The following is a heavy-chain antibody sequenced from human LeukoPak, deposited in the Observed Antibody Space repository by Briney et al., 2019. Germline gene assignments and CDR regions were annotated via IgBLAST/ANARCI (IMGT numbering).Heavy chain of an antibody. J-gene: IGHJ6*04. CDR3: AELGITMIGGV. V-gene: IGHV3-30*18. Sequence: GRSLRLSCAASGFTFSSYGMHWVRQAPGKGLEWVAVISYDGSNKYYADSVKGRFTISRDNSKNTLYLQMNSLRAEDTAVYYCAELGITMIGGVWGKETTVTISS. CDR2: ISYDGSNK. D-gene: IGHD3-10*02. CDR1: GFTFSSYG.